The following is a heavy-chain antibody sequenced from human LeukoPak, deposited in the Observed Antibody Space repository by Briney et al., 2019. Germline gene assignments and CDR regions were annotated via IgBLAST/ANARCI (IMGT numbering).Heavy chain of an antibody. CDR3: ARDYHGLVGDIGSDY. J-gene: IGHJ4*02. V-gene: IGHV1-18*01. D-gene: IGHD1-26*01. CDR2: ISGYNGHT. CDR1: GYTFTRYG. Sequence: ASVKVSCKASGYTFTRYGISWVRQAPGQGLEWMGWISGYNGHTNYAQKLQGRVTMTTDTSTSTVYMELRSLRSDDTAVYYCARDYHGLVGDIGSDYWGQGTLVIVSS.